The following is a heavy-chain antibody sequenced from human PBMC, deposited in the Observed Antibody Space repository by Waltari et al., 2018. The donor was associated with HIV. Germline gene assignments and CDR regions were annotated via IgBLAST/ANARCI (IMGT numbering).Heavy chain of an antibody. Sequence: QVQLVQSGAEVKKPGSSVKVSCKASGGTFSSYAISWVRPAPGQGLEWMGVIIPILGQENDAQKVQGRVTSTADESTSTADMELSSLRSEDTAVYYCASGTYYYGSGSYSSGWFDPWGQGTLVTVSS. D-gene: IGHD3-10*01. V-gene: IGHV1-69*01. J-gene: IGHJ5*02. CDR3: ASGTYYYGSGSYSSGWFDP. CDR2: IIPILGQE. CDR1: GGTFSSYA.